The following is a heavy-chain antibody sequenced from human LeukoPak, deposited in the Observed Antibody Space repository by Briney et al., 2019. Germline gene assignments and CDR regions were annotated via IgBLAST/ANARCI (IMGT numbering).Heavy chain of an antibody. J-gene: IGHJ3*02. CDR3: ARPSIPSAAASALDI. Sequence: SETLSLTCSVSGGSIGTYYWTWIRQPPGKGLEWIGYIYYTGSTNYSPSLKSRASMSVDTSKNQVSLKMTSVTAADTAVYYCARPSIPSAAASALDIWGRGTMVTVSS. CDR1: GGSIGTYY. V-gene: IGHV4-59*08. D-gene: IGHD2-2*01. CDR2: IYYTGST.